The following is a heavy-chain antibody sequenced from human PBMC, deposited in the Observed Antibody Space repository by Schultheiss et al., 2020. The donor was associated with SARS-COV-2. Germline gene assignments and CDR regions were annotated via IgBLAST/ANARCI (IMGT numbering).Heavy chain of an antibody. D-gene: IGHD3-9*01. CDR3: ARANYDILTAYYGMDV. Sequence: ASVKVSCKASGYAFTGHYMHWVRQAPGQGLEWMGWINPNSGGTNYAQKFQGWVTMTRDTSISTAYMELSRLRSDDTAVYYCARANYDILTAYYGMDVWGQGTTVTVSS. V-gene: IGHV1-2*04. CDR2: INPNSGGT. CDR1: GYAFTGHY. J-gene: IGHJ6*02.